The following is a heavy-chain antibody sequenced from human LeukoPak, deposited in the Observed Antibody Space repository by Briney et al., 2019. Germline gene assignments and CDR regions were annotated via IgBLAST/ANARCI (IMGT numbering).Heavy chain of an antibody. J-gene: IGHJ4*02. CDR2: IYHSGST. V-gene: IGHV4-4*02. CDR1: GGSISSSNW. CDR3: ARARGLVRGVEPDY. D-gene: IGHD3-10*01. Sequence: SETLSLTCAVSGGSISSSNWWSWVRQPPGKGLEWVGEIYHSGSTNYNPSLKRRVTISVDKSKNQFSLNLTSVTAADTAVYYCARARGLVRGVEPDYWGQGTPVTVSS.